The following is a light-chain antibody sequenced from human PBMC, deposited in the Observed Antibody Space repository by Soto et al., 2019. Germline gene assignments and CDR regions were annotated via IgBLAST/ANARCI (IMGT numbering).Light chain of an antibody. V-gene: IGKV3-11*01. CDR3: QQRSNRSSKYS. J-gene: IGKJ2*01. CDR2: DAS. CDR1: QSVSSY. Sequence: EIVLTQSPATLSLSPGERATLSCRTSQSVSSYLAWYQQKPGQAPNLRIYDASNKATGIPARLSGSGSGTDSALTISSLEPEDFAVYSRQQRSNRSSKYSFGQGTKLEIK.